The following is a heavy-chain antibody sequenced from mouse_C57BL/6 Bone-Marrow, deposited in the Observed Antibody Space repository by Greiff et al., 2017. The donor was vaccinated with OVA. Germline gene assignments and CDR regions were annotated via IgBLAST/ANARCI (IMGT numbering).Heavy chain of an antibody. D-gene: IGHD2-3*01. V-gene: IGHV10-3*01. CDR2: IRSTSSNYAT. CDR1: GFTFNTYA. J-gene: IGHJ2*01. CDR3: VRDRYEGYFDY. Sequence: EVMLVESGGGLVQPKGSLKLSCAASGFTFNTYAMHWVRQTPGKGLEWVARIRSTSSNYATYYADSVKDRFTISRDDSQSRHYLQMNNLKTEDAAMDFCVRDRYEGYFDYWGQGTTLTVSS.